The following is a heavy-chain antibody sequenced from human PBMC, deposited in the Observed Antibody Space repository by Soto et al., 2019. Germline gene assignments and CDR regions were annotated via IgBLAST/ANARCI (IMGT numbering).Heavy chain of an antibody. J-gene: IGHJ6*02. CDR3: ARGGWIYSGYDSEADYYYGMDV. CDR1: GGSFSGYY. V-gene: IGHV4-34*01. Sequence: SESLSLTCAVYGGSFSGYYWSWIRQPPGKGLEWIGEINHSGSTNYNPSLKSRVTISVDTSKNQFSLKLSSVTAADTAVYYCARGGWIYSGYDSEADYYYGMDVWGQGTTVTVSS. CDR2: INHSGST. D-gene: IGHD5-12*01.